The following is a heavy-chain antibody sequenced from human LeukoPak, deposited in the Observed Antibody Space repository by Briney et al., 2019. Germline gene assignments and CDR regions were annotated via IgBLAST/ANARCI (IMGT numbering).Heavy chain of an antibody. CDR3: ARRPTGLGIVY. J-gene: IGHJ4*02. D-gene: IGHD7-27*01. V-gene: IGHV4-39*01. CDR2: IHYSRST. CDR1: GGSISSCSYY. Sequence: SETLSLTCSVSGGSISSCSYYWVWLPPPPGQELVWSGSIHYSRSTYYNPSLESSVTICVDTHKKQFSLKLSSVTAADAAVYYCARRPTGLGIVYWGERTLVTVSS.